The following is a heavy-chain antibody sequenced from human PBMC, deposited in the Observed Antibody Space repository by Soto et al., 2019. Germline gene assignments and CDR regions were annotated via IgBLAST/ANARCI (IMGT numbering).Heavy chain of an antibody. V-gene: IGHV3-66*01. D-gene: IGHD1-20*01. CDR1: GFTVSRNY. CDR3: ARGLNSESMYLSLAAY. J-gene: IGHJ4*02. CDR2: IYAGGTT. Sequence: EVQLVESGGGLVQPGGSLRLSCAGSGFTVSRNYMTWLRQTPGKGLEWVSVIYAGGTTYYADSVKGRFMISRDISSNTLSLQMDNLRVKDTAVYYCARGLNSESMYLSLAAYWGQGIVVAVSS.